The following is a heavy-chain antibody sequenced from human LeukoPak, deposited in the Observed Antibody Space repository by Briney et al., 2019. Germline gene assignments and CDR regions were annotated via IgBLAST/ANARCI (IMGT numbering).Heavy chain of an antibody. D-gene: IGHD3-22*01. Sequence: GGSLRLSCAASGFTFSSYSMNWVRQAPGKGLEWVSSISSSSSYIYYADSVKGRFTISRDNAKNSLYLQINSLRAEDTAVYYCARGGPYYDSSGQIYFDYWGQGTLVTVSS. V-gene: IGHV3-21*01. CDR1: GFTFSSYS. CDR3: ARGGPYYDSSGQIYFDY. CDR2: ISSSSSYI. J-gene: IGHJ4*02.